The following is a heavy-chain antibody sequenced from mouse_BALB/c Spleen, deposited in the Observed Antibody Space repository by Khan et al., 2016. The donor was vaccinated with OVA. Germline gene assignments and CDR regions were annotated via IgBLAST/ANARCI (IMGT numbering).Heavy chain of an antibody. CDR3: ARGFYGDPFAY. J-gene: IGHJ3*01. CDR1: GFTFSDYY. Sequence: VELVESGGGLVKPGGSLKLSCAASGFTFSDYYMYWVRQTPEKRLEWVATISDGGSYTYYPDNMKGRFTISRDDAKNNLYLQMSSLKSDDTAMYYCARGFYGDPFAYWGQGTLVTVSA. V-gene: IGHV5-4*02. CDR2: ISDGGSYT. D-gene: IGHD2-13*01.